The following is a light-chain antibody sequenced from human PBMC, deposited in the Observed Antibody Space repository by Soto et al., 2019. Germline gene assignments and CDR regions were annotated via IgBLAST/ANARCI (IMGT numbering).Light chain of an antibody. CDR3: QQRSSWPELT. CDR2: EAS. CDR1: QSVSSS. Sequence: EIVLTQSPATLSLSPGERATLSCRASQSVSSSLAWYQQKPCQAPRLLIYEASNRATDIPATFSGSGSGTDFTLTISSLEPEDFAIYYCQQRSSWPELTFGGGTKVEIK. V-gene: IGKV3-11*01. J-gene: IGKJ4*01.